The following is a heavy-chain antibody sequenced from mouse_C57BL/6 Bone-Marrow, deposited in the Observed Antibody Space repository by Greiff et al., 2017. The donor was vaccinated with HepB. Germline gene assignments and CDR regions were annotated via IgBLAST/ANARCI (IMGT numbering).Heavy chain of an antibody. Sequence: QVQLQQSGAELARPGASVKLSCKASGYTFTSYGISWVKQRTGQGLEWIGEIYPRSGNTYYNEKFKGKATLTADKSSSTAYMELRSLTSEDSAVYFCAVDGYYEDYYAMDYWGQGTSVTVSS. J-gene: IGHJ4*01. D-gene: IGHD2-3*01. CDR1: GYTFTSYG. CDR3: AVDGYYEDYYAMDY. CDR2: IYPRSGNT. V-gene: IGHV1-81*01.